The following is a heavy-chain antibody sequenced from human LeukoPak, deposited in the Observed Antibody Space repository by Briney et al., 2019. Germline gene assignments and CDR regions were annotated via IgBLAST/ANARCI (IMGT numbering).Heavy chain of an antibody. J-gene: IGHJ6*02. D-gene: IGHD3-22*01. V-gene: IGHV3-9*01. CDR1: GFTFGFTFSNYA. CDR2: ITWNRDNI. CDR3: AKDLSSAITSALVLDV. Sequence: GRSLRLSCAASGFTFGFTFSNYAMHWARHTPGKGLEWVAGITWNRDNIGYGDSVKGRFTISRDNVKNVLYLQMNSLRPEDTALYYCAKDLSSAITSALVLDVWGQGTTVTVS.